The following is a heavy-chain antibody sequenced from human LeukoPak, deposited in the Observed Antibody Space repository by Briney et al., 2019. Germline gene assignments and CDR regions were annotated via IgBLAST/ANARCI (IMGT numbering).Heavy chain of an antibody. CDR1: ANTFTGSY. CDR3: ARGGYDILTGYYKLDY. Sequence: GASVKVSCKASANTFTGSYIHWVRQAPGQGLEWMGWINPNSGGTNYAQKFQGRVTMTRDTSISTAYMELSRLRSDDTAVYYCARGGYDILTGYYKLDYWGQGTLVTVSS. V-gene: IGHV1-2*02. D-gene: IGHD3-9*01. J-gene: IGHJ4*02. CDR2: INPNSGGT.